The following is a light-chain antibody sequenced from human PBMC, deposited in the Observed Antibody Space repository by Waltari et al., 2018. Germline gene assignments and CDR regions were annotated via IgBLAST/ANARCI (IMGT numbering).Light chain of an antibody. J-gene: IGLJ3*02. CDR1: NSNLGSNY. CDR2: RND. CDR3: AAWDDSLSGWV. Sequence: QSVLTQPPSASGTPGQRVTIPCSGSNSNLGSNYIYWYQQLPGTAPRLLIYRNDQRPSGVPDRFSGSKSGTSASLAISRLRSEDEADYYCAAWDDSLSGWVFGGGTKVTVL. V-gene: IGLV1-47*01.